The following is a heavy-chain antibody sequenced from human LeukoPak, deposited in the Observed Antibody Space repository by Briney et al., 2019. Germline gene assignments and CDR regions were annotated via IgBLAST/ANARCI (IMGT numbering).Heavy chain of an antibody. CDR3: AKSNGYGLIDI. D-gene: IGHD3-22*01. J-gene: IGHJ3*02. CDR2: IFYSGST. V-gene: IGHV4-34*12. Sequence: SETLSLTCAVYGGSFSGYYWSWIRQPPGKALERIGNIFYSGSTYYSPSLKGRVTMSLDTYRNQFSLKLNSVTAADTAVYYCAKSNGYGLIDIWGQGTMVTVSS. CDR1: GGSFSGYY.